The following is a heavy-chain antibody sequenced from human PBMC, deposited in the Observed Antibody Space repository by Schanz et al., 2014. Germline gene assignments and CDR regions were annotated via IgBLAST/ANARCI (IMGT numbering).Heavy chain of an antibody. D-gene: IGHD1-26*01. V-gene: IGHV3-33*03. Sequence: QVQLVESGGGVVQPGRSLRLSCAASGFTFSSNGMHWVGQAPGKGLEWGAVIWYDGSNKYYADSVKGRFTISRDNSKNTLFLQMNSLRAEDTPVYYCARVHSSESFDSAGPSIDYWGQGTLLTVSS. CDR1: GFTFSSNG. CDR2: IWYDGSNK. CDR3: ARVHSSESFDSAGPSIDY. J-gene: IGHJ4*02.